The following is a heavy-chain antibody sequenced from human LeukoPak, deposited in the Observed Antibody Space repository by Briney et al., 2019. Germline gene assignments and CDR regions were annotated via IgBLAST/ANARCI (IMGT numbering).Heavy chain of an antibody. CDR3: ARVMSGTTDY. CDR1: GFTFSSYS. D-gene: IGHD1-7*01. J-gene: IGHJ4*02. V-gene: IGHV3-21*01. Sequence: PGGSLRLSCAASGFTFSSYSMNWVRQAPGKGLEWVSSISSSSSYIYYADSMKGRFTISRDNAKNSLYLQMNSLRAEDTAVYYCARVMSGTTDYWGQGTLVTVSS. CDR2: ISSSSSYI.